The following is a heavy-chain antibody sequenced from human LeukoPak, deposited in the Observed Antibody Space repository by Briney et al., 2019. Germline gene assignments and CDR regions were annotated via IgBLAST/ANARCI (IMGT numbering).Heavy chain of an antibody. Sequence: ASMKVSCKASGYTFTSYEINWVRQATGQGLEWMGWVNPNSGNTGYAQKFQGRVTMTRDTSISTAYMELSSLRSEDTAVYYCARSRRGYSGYEAADYYYYYGMDVWGKGTTVTVSS. CDR3: ARSRRGYSGYEAADYYYYYGMDV. V-gene: IGHV1-8*01. J-gene: IGHJ6*04. CDR2: VNPNSGNT. D-gene: IGHD5-12*01. CDR1: GYTFTSYE.